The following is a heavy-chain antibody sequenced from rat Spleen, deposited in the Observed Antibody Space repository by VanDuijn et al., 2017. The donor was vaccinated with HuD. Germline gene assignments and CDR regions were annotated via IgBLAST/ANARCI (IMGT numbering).Heavy chain of an antibody. D-gene: IGHD4-3*01. CDR2: IYPGNGNT. V-gene: IGHV1-24*01. CDR3: ARQDNSGYVDWFAY. J-gene: IGHJ3*01. Sequence: QVQLQQSGPELVKPASSVKISCKASGYTFISNYMHWIRQQPGNGLEWIGWIYPGNGNTKYNQKFDGKATLTADKSSSTAYMQLSSLTSEDSAVYFCARQDNSGYVDWFAYWGQGTLVTVSS. CDR1: GYTFISNY.